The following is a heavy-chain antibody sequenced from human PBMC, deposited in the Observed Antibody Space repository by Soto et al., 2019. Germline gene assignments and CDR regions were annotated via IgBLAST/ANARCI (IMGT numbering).Heavy chain of an antibody. CDR1: GYTFTSYG. CDR3: ASGGYCSSTSCYTHRHYYYGMDV. V-gene: IGHV1-18*04. CDR2: ISAYNGNT. Sequence: RASVKVSCKASGYTFTSYGISWVRQAPGQGLEWMGWISAYNGNTNYAQKLQGRVTMTTDTSTSTAYMELRSLRSDDTAVYYCASGGYCSSTSCYTHRHYYYGMDVWGQGTTVTVSS. D-gene: IGHD2-2*02. J-gene: IGHJ6*02.